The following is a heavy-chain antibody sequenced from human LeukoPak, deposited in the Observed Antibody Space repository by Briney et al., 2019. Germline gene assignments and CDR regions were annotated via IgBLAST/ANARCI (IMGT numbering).Heavy chain of an antibody. J-gene: IGHJ6*03. CDR3: ASFTIFGAYYYMDV. Sequence: GGSLRLSCAASGFTFSSYAMSWVRQAPGKGLEWVSAISGSGGSTYYADSVKGRITISRDNSKNTLYLQMNSLRAEDTAVYYCASFTIFGAYYYMDVWGKGTTVTVSS. CDR1: GFTFSSYA. V-gene: IGHV3-23*01. CDR2: ISGSGGST. D-gene: IGHD3-3*01.